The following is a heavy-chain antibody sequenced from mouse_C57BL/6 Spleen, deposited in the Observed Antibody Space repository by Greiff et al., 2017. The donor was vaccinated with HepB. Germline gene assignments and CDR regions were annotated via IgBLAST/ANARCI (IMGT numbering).Heavy chain of an antibody. CDR3: ARSPTMVTTDAMDY. J-gene: IGHJ4*01. CDR1: GYAFSSSW. D-gene: IGHD2-9*01. CDR2: IYPGDGDT. Sequence: QVQLQQSGPELVKPGASVKISCKASGYAFSSSWMNWVKQRPGKGLEWIGRIYPGDGDTNYNGKFKGKATLTADKSSSTAYMQLSSLTSEDSAVYLCARSPTMVTTDAMDYWGQGTSVTVSS. V-gene: IGHV1-82*01.